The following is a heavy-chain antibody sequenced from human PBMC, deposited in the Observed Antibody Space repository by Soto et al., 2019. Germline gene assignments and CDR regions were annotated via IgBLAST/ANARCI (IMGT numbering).Heavy chain of an antibody. CDR1: GGSISSGGYY. J-gene: IGHJ4*01. Sequence: KPSETLSLTCTVSGGSISSGGYYWSWIRQHPGKGLEWIGYIYYSGSTYYNPSLKSRVTISVDTSKNQFSLKLSSVAAADTAVYYCAREPNYYYDSIIGPPXGYFDXWXXGTLVTVSS. V-gene: IGHV4-31*03. CDR3: AREPNYYYDSIIGPPXGYFDX. D-gene: IGHD3-22*01. CDR2: IYYSGST.